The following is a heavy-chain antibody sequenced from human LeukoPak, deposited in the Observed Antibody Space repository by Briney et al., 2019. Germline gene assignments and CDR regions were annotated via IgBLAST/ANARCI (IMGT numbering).Heavy chain of an antibody. CDR2: INPSGGST. V-gene: IGHV1-46*01. J-gene: IGHJ6*02. Sequence: ASVKVSCKASGYTFTSYYMHWVRQAPGQGLEWMGIINPSGGSTSYAQKFQGRVTMTRDTSTSTVYMELSSLRSEDTAVYYCARGGPERQLVNDYYYYGMDVWGQGTTVTVSS. CDR1: GYTFTSYY. D-gene: IGHD6-6*01. CDR3: ARGGPERQLVNDYYYYGMDV.